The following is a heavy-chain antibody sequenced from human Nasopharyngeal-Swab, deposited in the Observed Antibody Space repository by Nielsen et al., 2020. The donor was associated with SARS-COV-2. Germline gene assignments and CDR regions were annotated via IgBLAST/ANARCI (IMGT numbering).Heavy chain of an antibody. CDR1: GFIFGSYA. CDR3: AKGFGPYVTAADY. Sequence: GESLKISCAASGFIFGSYAMSWVRQAPGKGLEWVSRVYSGGSGIRYADSVRGRFTISRDDSKNTVYLQMNGLRAEDTALYYCAKGFGPYVTAADYWGQGTLVNVSS. V-gene: IGHV3-23*03. D-gene: IGHD2-21*02. J-gene: IGHJ4*02. CDR2: VYSGGSGI.